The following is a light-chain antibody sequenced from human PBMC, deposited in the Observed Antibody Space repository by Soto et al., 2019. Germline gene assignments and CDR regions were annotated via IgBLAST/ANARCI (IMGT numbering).Light chain of an antibody. V-gene: IGKV1-27*01. Sequence: DIQMTQSPSSLSASVGDRVTITCRASQGISNYIAWYQQKPGQAPKLLIYAASTLQSGVPSRFSGSGSGTDFTLTINRLQPEAVATYSCQKYSSVPLFGPGTKVDIK. J-gene: IGKJ3*01. CDR1: QGISNY. CDR2: AAS. CDR3: QKYSSVPL.